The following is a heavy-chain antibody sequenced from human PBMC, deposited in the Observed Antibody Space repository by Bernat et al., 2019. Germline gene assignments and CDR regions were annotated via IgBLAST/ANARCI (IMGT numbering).Heavy chain of an antibody. J-gene: IGHJ6*02. Sequence: QVQLVESGGGVVQPGRSLGLSCTASGFSFSTYGMHWVRQAPGKGLEWVAIISYDGKNKYYAVSVKGRFAISRDNSKNTLYLQMSSLRGEDTAVYYCARPRRDEYSTSSHFRGYYYYAMDVWGQGTTVTVSS. CDR1: GFSFSTYG. CDR2: ISYDGKNK. D-gene: IGHD6-6*01. V-gene: IGHV3-30*19. CDR3: ARPRRDEYSTSSHFRGYYYYAMDV.